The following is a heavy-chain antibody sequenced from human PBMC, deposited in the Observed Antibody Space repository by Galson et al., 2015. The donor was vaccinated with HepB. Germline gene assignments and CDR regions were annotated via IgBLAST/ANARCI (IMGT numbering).Heavy chain of an antibody. Sequence: SLRLSCAASGFTFSSYGMHWVRQAPGKGLEWVAVISYDGSNKYYADSVKGRFTISRDNSKNTLYLQMNSLRAEDTAVYYCAMPVRDSSWYLDYWGQGTLVTVSS. D-gene: IGHD6-13*01. CDR1: GFTFSSYG. V-gene: IGHV3-30*03. J-gene: IGHJ4*02. CDR3: AMPVRDSSWYLDY. CDR2: ISYDGSNK.